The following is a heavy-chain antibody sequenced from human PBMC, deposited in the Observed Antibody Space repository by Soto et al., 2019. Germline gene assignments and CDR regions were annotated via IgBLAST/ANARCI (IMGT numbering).Heavy chain of an antibody. V-gene: IGHV4-38-2*01. Sequence: PSETLSLTCGVSGFSLRSGYYWGWIRQPPGKGLEWIGSIYHSGSTSYNPSLKSRVTISVDTSKNQFSLKLTSVTAADTAVYYCAGSAFYQSPTDFDYWGQGTLVIVSS. CDR3: AGSAFYQSPTDFDY. CDR1: GFSLRSGYY. D-gene: IGHD3-3*01. J-gene: IGHJ4*02. CDR2: IYHSGST.